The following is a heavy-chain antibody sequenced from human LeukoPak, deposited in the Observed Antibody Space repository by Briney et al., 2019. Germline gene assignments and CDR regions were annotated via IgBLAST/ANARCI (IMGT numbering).Heavy chain of an antibody. J-gene: IGHJ4*02. Sequence: ASVKVSCKASGYTFTGYYMHWVRQAPGQGLEWMGWINSNSGGTNYAQKFQGRVTMTRDTSISTAYMELSRLRSDDTAVYYCARDSSYYDFWSGYYTETPDYWGQGTLVTVSS. D-gene: IGHD3-3*01. CDR1: GYTFTGYY. CDR2: INSNSGGT. V-gene: IGHV1-2*02. CDR3: ARDSSYYDFWSGYYTETPDY.